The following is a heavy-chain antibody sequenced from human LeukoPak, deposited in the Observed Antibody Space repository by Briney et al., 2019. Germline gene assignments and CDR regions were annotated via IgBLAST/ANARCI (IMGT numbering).Heavy chain of an antibody. CDR2: MNPNRGNT. V-gene: IGHV1-8*01. Sequence: ASGEVSCKASGYTFTTYDINWVRQAPVQGREWLGWMNPNRGNTGYAPKFQGRVAMTRVTSINTAHREWFSLRSEETAVSFCVRGDLPTTVLTAPFNICGQATMVTASS. CDR1: GYTFTTYD. D-gene: IGHD4/OR15-4a*01. J-gene: IGHJ3*02. CDR3: VRGDLPTTVLTAPFNI.